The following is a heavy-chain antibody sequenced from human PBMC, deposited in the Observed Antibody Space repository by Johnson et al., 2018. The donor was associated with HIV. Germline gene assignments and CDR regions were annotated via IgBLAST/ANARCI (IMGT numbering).Heavy chain of an antibody. Sequence: QMLLVESGGGVVQPGTSLRLSCAISGFTFSNYIMHWVRQAPGKGPEWVAGISYDGKNKDYGQSVRGRVTISRDNSKRTLILQMDSLRAEDKAVYYCARDRFQWWSYGGTFDVWGQGTMVTVSS. V-gene: IGHV3-30*04. CDR2: ISYDGKNK. CDR3: ARDRFQWWSYGGTFDV. CDR1: GFTFSNYI. D-gene: IGHD2-15*01. J-gene: IGHJ3*01.